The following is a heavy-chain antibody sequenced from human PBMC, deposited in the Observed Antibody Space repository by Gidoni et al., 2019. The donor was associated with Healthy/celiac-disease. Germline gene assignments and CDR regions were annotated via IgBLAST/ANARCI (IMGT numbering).Heavy chain of an antibody. CDR3: AKGTSYSSGWFDP. J-gene: IGHJ5*02. CDR2: ISGSGGST. D-gene: IGHD6-19*01. CDR1: GFTFSSYT. Sequence: EVQLLESGGGLVQPGGSLRLSCAASGFTFSSYTMSWVRQAPGKGLEWVSSISGSGGSTYYADSVKGRFTISRDNSKNTLYLQMNSLRAEDTAVYYCAKGTSYSSGWFDPWGQGTLVTVSS. V-gene: IGHV3-23*01.